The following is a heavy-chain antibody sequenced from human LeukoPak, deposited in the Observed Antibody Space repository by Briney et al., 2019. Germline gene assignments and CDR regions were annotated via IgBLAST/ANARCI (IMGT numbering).Heavy chain of an antibody. J-gene: IGHJ4*02. CDR1: GFTFSSYS. CDR2: ISSSSSTI. D-gene: IGHD3-22*01. CDR3: ARVLTMIVVPMDY. Sequence: GGSLRLSCAASGFTFSSYSMNWVRQAPGKGLEWVSYISSSSSTIYYADSVKGRFTISRDNAKNSLYLQMNSLRAEDTAVYYCARVLTMIVVPMDYWGQGTLVTVSS. V-gene: IGHV3-48*04.